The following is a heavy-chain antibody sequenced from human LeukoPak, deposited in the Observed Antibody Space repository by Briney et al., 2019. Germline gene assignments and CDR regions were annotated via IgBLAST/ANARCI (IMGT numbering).Heavy chain of an antibody. CDR1: GYTFTSYD. Sequence: ASVKVSCKASGYTFTSYDIHWVRQATGQGLEWMGWMNPNSAKTGYGQKFQGRVTITMDTSINTAYMELSSLRSEDTAVYYCARAEQWPNTFDYWGQGTLITVSS. CDR2: MNPNSAKT. V-gene: IGHV1-8*01. D-gene: IGHD6-19*01. CDR3: ARAEQWPNTFDY. J-gene: IGHJ4*02.